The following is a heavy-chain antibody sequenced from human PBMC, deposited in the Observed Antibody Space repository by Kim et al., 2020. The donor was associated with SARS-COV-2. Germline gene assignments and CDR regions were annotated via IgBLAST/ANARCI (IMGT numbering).Heavy chain of an antibody. CDR1: GFTFSSYG. J-gene: IGHJ6*02. CDR3: AKGSGWGGSGYHYGMDV. V-gene: IGHV3-23*01. Sequence: GGSLRLSCAASGFTFSSYGMSWVRQAPGKGLEWVSGISGSGGNTYYADSVKGRFTISRDNSKNTLYLQMNSLRAEDTAVYYCAKGSGWGGSGYHYGMDVCGQGTTVTVSS. D-gene: IGHD3-3*01. CDR2: ISGSGGNT.